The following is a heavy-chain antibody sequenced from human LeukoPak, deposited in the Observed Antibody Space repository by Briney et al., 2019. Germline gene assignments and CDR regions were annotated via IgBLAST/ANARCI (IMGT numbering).Heavy chain of an antibody. CDR1: GGSISGYY. D-gene: IGHD2-2*01. CDR2: INHSGST. J-gene: IGHJ4*02. Sequence: SETLSLTCTVSGGSISGYYWSWIRQPPGKGLEWIGEINHSGSTNYNPSLKSRVTISVDTSKNQFSLKLSSVTAADTAVYYCARGVGNCSSTSCYFFDYWGRGTLVTVSS. V-gene: IGHV4-34*01. CDR3: ARGVGNCSSTSCYFFDY.